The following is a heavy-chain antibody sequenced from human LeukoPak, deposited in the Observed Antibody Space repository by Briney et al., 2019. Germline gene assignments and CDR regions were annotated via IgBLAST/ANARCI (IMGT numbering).Heavy chain of an antibody. J-gene: IGHJ4*02. CDR2: IYYSGST. Sequence: ASETLSLTCTVSGGSISSYYWSWIRQPPGKGLEWIGYIYYSGSTNYNPSLKSRVTISVDTSKNQFSLKLSSVTAADTAVYYCARRAGYYYGSGSSPAFYFDYWGQGTLVTVSS. D-gene: IGHD3-10*01. CDR1: GGSISSYY. CDR3: ARRAGYYYGSGSSPAFYFDY. V-gene: IGHV4-59*12.